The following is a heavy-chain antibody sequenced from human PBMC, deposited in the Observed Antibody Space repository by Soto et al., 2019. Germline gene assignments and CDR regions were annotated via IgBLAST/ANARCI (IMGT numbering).Heavy chain of an antibody. CDR2: INPSSGTT. D-gene: IGHD6-13*01. CDR3: ARGPGSSWYYFDY. J-gene: IGHJ4*02. CDR1: GYTFTSYY. Sequence: VASVKVSCKASGYTFTSYYMHWVRQAPGQGLEWMGIINPSSGTTNYAQKFQGRVTMTRDTSTSTVYMELSGLRSEDTAVYYCARGPGSSWYYFDYWGQGTLVTVSS. V-gene: IGHV1-46*01.